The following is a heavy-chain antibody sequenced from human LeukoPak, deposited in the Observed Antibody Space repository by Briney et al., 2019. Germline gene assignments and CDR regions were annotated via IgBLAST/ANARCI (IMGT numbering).Heavy chain of an antibody. D-gene: IGHD4-17*01. CDR3: RGRTVTTRDNTFDI. Sequence: GRSLRLSCAASGFTFSSYGMHWVRQAPGKGLEWVAVISYDGSNKYYADSVKGRFTISRDNAKNTLYLQMNSLRAEDTAVYYCRGRTVTTRDNTFDIWGQGTMVTVSS. V-gene: IGHV3-30*03. CDR1: GFTFSSYG. CDR2: ISYDGSNK. J-gene: IGHJ3*02.